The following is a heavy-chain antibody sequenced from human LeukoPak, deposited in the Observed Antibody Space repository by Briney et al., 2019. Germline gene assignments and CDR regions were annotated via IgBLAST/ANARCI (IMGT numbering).Heavy chain of an antibody. CDR2: ISSSSSYI. D-gene: IGHD3-3*01. Sequence: GGSLRLSCAASGFTFSSYSMNWVRQAPGKGLEWVSSISSSSSYIYYADSVKGRFTISRDNAKNSLYLQMNSLRAEDTAVYYCARSLTIFGVVIPSFGYWGQGTLVTVSS. CDR3: ARSLTIFGVVIPSFGY. V-gene: IGHV3-21*01. J-gene: IGHJ4*02. CDR1: GFTFSSYS.